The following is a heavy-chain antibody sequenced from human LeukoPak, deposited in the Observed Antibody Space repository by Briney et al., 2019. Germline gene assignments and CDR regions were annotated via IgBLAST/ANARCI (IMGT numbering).Heavy chain of an antibody. CDR2: ISKSGDHT. V-gene: IGHV3-23*01. D-gene: IGHD3-16*01. Sequence: GGSLRLSCAVSGLTFNNYAMSWVRQAPGKGLEWVSAISKSGDHTYYAASAKGRFTIYRVNSKNTQYLQMNSLRAEDTAVYYCATSWGPDTSAFRWGRDGMDVWGQGTTVIVSP. CDR1: GLTFNNYA. CDR3: ATSWGPDTSAFRWGRDGMDV. J-gene: IGHJ6*01.